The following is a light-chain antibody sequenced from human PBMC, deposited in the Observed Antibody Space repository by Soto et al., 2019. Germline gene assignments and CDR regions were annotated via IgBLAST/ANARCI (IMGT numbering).Light chain of an antibody. V-gene: IGKV1-12*01. CDR2: DAS. CDR1: QSISTW. J-gene: IGKJ4*01. CDR3: QQANSFPLT. Sequence: DIQMTQSPSTLSASVGDKVTITCRASQSISTWLAWYQQKPEKAPKLVIYDASSLQSGVPSRFSGSGSGTDFTLTISSLQPEDFATYYCQQANSFPLTFGGGTKV.